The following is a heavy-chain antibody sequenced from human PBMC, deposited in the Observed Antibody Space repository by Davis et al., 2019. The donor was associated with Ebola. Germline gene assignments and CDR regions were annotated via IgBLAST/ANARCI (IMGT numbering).Heavy chain of an antibody. V-gene: IGHV3-21*04. J-gene: IGHJ6*03. CDR2: ISTGSTFK. Sequence: PGGSLRLSCAVSGVSLKQIGVNWVRQTPGTGLEWVSTISTGSTFKYYADSVKGRFTLSADTANNMLHLQMNSLTAEDAGIYYCATGKNYNSYVDVWGNGTRVTVSS. CDR1: GVSLKQIG. CDR3: ATGKNYNSYVDV.